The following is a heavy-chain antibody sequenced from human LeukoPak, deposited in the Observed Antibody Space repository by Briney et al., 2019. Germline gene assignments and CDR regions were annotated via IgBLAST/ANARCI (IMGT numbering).Heavy chain of an antibody. CDR1: GYTFTSYG. V-gene: IGHV1-18*01. Sequence: GASVKVSCKASGYTFTSYGISWVRQAPGQGLEWMGWISAYNGNTNYAQKLQGSVTMTTDTSTSTAYMELRSLRSDDTAVYYCARDRVRVLRYFDWTNRGAFDIWGQGTMVTVSS. J-gene: IGHJ3*02. CDR3: ARDRVRVLRYFDWTNRGAFDI. D-gene: IGHD3-9*01. CDR2: ISAYNGNT.